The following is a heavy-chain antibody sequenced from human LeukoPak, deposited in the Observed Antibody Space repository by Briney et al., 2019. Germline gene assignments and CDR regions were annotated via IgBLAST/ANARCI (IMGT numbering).Heavy chain of an antibody. CDR3: ARHSGSGSLSRPFDP. V-gene: IGHV4-39*01. D-gene: IGHD3-10*01. CDR2: VYYTGST. Sequence: SETLSLTCNVSGGSVTSGGFYWGWLRQPPGKGPEWIATVYYTGSTYYNPSLKSRDTISIDTSKNQFSLRLTSVTATDTAVYYCARHSGSGSLSRPFDPWGQGTLVTVSS. J-gene: IGHJ5*02. CDR1: GGSVTSGGFY.